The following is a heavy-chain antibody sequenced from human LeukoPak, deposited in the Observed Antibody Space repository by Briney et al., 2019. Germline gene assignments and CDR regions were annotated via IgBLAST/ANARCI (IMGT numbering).Heavy chain of an antibody. CDR3: ATQGTTVTTPLLTRFDY. D-gene: IGHD4-17*01. CDR2: IYYSGST. J-gene: IGHJ4*02. Sequence: PSEALSLTCTVSGGSVSSGSYYWSWIRQPPGKGLKWIGYIYYSGSTNYNPSLKSRVTISVDTSKNQFSLKLSSVTAADTAVYYCATQGTTVTTPLLTRFDYWGQGTLVTVSS. CDR1: GGSVSSGSYY. V-gene: IGHV4-61*01.